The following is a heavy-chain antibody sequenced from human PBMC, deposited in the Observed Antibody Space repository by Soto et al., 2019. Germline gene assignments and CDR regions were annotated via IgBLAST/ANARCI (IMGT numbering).Heavy chain of an antibody. CDR2: IYYDGIT. J-gene: IGHJ4*02. Sequence: SETLSLTCTVSGGSISSRSYYWGWIRQPPGQGLEWIATIYYDGITYYNPSLKSRVTMSVDTSKNQFSLRLRSVTAADTAVFFCARSDKYYYFDSWGPGTLVTVSS. CDR1: GGSISSRSYY. V-gene: IGHV4-39*01. D-gene: IGHD2-15*01. CDR3: ARSDKYYYFDS.